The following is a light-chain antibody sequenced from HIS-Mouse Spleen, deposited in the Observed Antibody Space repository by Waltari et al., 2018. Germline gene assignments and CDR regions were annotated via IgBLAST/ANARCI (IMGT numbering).Light chain of an antibody. CDR3: GTWDSSLSAGV. J-gene: IGLJ2*01. CDR1: RSNLGNNY. Sequence: QSVLTQPPSVSAAPGQKVPISCPGSRSNLGNNYVYWYQQLPGTAPKLLIYDNNKRPSGIPDRFSGSKSGTSATLGITGLQTGDEADYYCGTWDSSLSAGVFGGGTKLTVL. CDR2: DNN. V-gene: IGLV1-51*01.